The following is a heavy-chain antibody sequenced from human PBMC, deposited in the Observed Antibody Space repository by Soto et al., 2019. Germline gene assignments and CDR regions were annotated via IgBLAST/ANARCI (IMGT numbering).Heavy chain of an antibody. J-gene: IGHJ4*02. D-gene: IGHD5-18*01. CDR3: ARATPRTWIQLWFNY. CDR1: GYTFASYY. Sequence: ASVKASCKASGYTFASYYMHCVRQAPGQGLEWMGIINPSGGSTSYAQKFQGRVTMTRDTSTSTVYMELSSLRSEDTAVYYCARATPRTWIQLWFNYWGQGTLVTVSS. CDR2: INPSGGST. V-gene: IGHV1-46*01.